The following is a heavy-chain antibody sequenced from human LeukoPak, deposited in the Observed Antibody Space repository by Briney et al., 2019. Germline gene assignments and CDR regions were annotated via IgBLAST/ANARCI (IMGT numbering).Heavy chain of an antibody. CDR1: GDSISSSY. CDR2: IHYSGST. J-gene: IGHJ3*02. V-gene: IGHV4-59*01. CDR3: ARGLLQSPDAFDI. Sequence: SETLSLTCTVSGDSISSSYWSWIRQPPGKGLEWMGYIHYSGSTNYNPSLKSRLSISVDRSRNQFSLKLSSLTAADTALYYCARGLLQSPDAFDIWGQGTMVSVSS. D-gene: IGHD3-10*01.